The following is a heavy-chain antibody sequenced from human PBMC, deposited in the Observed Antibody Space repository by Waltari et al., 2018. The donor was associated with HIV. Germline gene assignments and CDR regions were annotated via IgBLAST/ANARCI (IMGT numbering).Heavy chain of an antibody. V-gene: IGHV4-61*02. CDR1: GTSVTNGSYY. CDR2: IYTTVTT. CDR3: ARAGREVAMAPGFDY. J-gene: IGHJ4*02. D-gene: IGHD5-12*01. Sequence: TLSLTCNVSGTSVTNGSYYWSWIRQPAGKGLEWIARIYTTVTTDYNPSLKSRVTMSLDKSKNQFSLNLSSVTAADTAVYYCARAGREVAMAPGFDYWGQGTLVTVSS.